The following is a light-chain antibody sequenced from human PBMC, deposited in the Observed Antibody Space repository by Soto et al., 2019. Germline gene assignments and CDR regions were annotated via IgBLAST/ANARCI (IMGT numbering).Light chain of an antibody. CDR1: QSVDGY. J-gene: IGKJ5*01. Sequence: EVVMTQSPGTLSVSLGESATLSCRASQSVDGYLAWYQQKPGQAPRLLIYAASSRATGIPDRFSGSGSGTDFTLTVSRLEPEDFAVYYCQQYGNSPAITFGQGTRLEIK. V-gene: IGKV3-20*01. CDR3: QQYGNSPAIT. CDR2: AAS.